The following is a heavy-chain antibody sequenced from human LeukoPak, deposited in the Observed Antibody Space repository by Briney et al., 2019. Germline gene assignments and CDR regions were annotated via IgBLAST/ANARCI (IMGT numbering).Heavy chain of an antibody. CDR3: ARWHYYDSSGRPD. CDR1: GGSFSGYY. D-gene: IGHD3-22*01. Sequence: PSETLSLTCAVYGGSFSGYYWSWIRQPPGKGLEWIGEINHSGSTNYNPSLKSRVTISVDTSKNQFSLKLSSVTAADTAVYYCARWHYYDSSGRPDWGQGTLVTVSS. J-gene: IGHJ4*02. V-gene: IGHV4-34*01. CDR2: INHSGST.